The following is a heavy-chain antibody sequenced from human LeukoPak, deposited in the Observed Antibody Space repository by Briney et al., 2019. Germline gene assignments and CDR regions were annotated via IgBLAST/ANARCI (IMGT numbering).Heavy chain of an antibody. CDR3: AGQVAGTNWFDP. CDR1: GYTFTGYY. D-gene: IGHD6-19*01. Sequence: ASVKLSCKASGYTFTGYYMQWVRQAPGQGLEWMGWINPNSGGTNYAQKFQGRVTMTRDTSISTAYMELSRLRSDDTAVYYCAGQVAGTNWFDPWGQGTLVTVSS. CDR2: INPNSGGT. V-gene: IGHV1-2*02. J-gene: IGHJ5*02.